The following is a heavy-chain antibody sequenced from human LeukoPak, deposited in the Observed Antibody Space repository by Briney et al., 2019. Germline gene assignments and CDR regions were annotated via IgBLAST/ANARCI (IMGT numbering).Heavy chain of an antibody. CDR3: ATTHVDGGSYQSPEFDY. CDR1: GFTFSNYW. J-gene: IGHJ4*02. Sequence: PGGSLRLSCEASGFTFSNYWMSWVRQAPGKGLEWVANIKQDGSEKNYVDSVKGRFTISRDNAKNSLYLQMSSLRAEDTAVYYCATTHVDGGSYQSPEFDYWGQGTLVTVSS. D-gene: IGHD1-26*01. CDR2: IKQDGSEK. V-gene: IGHV3-7*01.